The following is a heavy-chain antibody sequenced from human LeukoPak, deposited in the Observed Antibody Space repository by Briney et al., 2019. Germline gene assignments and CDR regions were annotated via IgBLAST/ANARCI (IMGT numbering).Heavy chain of an antibody. J-gene: IGHJ4*02. V-gene: IGHV4-34*01. CDR2: INHSGST. Sequence: SETLSLTCAVYGGSFSGYYWSWIRQPPGKGLEWIGEINHSGSTNYNPSLKSRVSISADTSKNQFSLNLSSATAADTAVYYCARGRYDDSSGHHFFDYWGQGTLVTVSS. D-gene: IGHD3-22*01. CDR1: GGSFSGYY. CDR3: ARGRYDDSSGHHFFDY.